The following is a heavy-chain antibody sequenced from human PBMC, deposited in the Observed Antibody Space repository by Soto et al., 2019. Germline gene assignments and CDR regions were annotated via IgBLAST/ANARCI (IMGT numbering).Heavy chain of an antibody. V-gene: IGHV1-8*01. J-gene: IGHJ6*02. CDR3: AETVREYCGSLYMDYANYNDYCGMDV. CDR2: MNPNSGNT. CDR1: GYTFTSYD. Sequence: ASVKVSCKASGYTFTSYDINWVRQATGQGLEWMGWMNPNSGNTGYAQKFQGRVTMTRNTSISTAYMELSSLRSEDTAVYYCAETVREYCGSLYMDYANYNDYCGMDVWGQGTTVTVSS. D-gene: IGHD6-13*01.